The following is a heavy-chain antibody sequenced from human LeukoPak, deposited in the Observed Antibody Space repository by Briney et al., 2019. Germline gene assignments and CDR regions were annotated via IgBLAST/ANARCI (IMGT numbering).Heavy chain of an antibody. V-gene: IGHV4-38-2*01. D-gene: IGHD2-21*02. CDR1: GYSISSGDY. CDR2: IYHSGST. Sequence: SETLSLTCAVSGYSISSGDYWCWIRQPPGKGLGWIGSIYHSGSTHYNPSLKSRVTISVDTSKNQFSLKLSSVTAADTAVYYCARNTTELVTAKWFDPWGQGTLVTVSS. CDR3: ARNTTELVTAKWFDP. J-gene: IGHJ5*02.